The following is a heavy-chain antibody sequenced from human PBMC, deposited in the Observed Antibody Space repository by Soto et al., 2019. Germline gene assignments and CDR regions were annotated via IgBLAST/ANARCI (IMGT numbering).Heavy chain of an antibody. J-gene: IGHJ6*02. CDR3: ASRGYCSGGSCYPNYYYYCMDV. CDR2: IIPILGIA. Sequence: QVQLVQSGAEVKKPGSSVKVSCKASGGTFSSYTISWVRQAPGQGLEWMGRIIPILGIANYAQKFQGRVTITADKSTSTAYMELSSLRSEDTAVYYCASRGYCSGGSCYPNYYYYCMDVWGQGTTVTVSS. D-gene: IGHD2-15*01. V-gene: IGHV1-69*02. CDR1: GGTFSSYT.